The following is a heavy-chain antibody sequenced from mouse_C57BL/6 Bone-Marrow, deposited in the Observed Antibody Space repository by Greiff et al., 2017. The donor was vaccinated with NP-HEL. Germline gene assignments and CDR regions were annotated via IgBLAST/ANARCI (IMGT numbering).Heavy chain of an antibody. D-gene: IGHD1-1*01. Sequence: QVQLQQPGAELVKPGASVKLSCKASGYTFTSYWMHWVKQRPGQGLEWIGMIHPNSGSTNYNEKFKSKATLTVDKSSSTAYMQLSSLTSEDSAVYYCARKDLYYGSSYYAMDYWGQGTPVTVSS. CDR2: IHPNSGST. V-gene: IGHV1-64*01. CDR1: GYTFTSYW. J-gene: IGHJ4*01. CDR3: ARKDLYYGSSYYAMDY.